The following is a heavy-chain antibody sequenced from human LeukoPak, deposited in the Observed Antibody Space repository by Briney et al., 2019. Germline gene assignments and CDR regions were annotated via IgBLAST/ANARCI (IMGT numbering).Heavy chain of an antibody. V-gene: IGHV4-4*07. J-gene: IGHJ5*02. CDR2: IYTSGST. CDR3: ARAAISDDFWSGYKYNWFDP. D-gene: IGHD3-3*01. Sequence: SETLSLTCTVSGGSISSYYWSWIQQPAGKGLEWIGRIYTSGSTNYNPSLKSRVTISVDTSKNQFSLKLSSVTAADTAVYYCARAAISDDFWSGYKYNWFDPWGQGTLVTVSS. CDR1: GGSISSYY.